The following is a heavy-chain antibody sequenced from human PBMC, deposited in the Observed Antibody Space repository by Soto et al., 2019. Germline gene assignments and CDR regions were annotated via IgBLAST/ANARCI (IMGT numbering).Heavy chain of an antibody. J-gene: IGHJ6*01. CDR1: GGTFSSYS. V-gene: IGHV1-69*01. D-gene: IGHD3-16*01. CDR2: SIPIFRTA. CDR3: ARWGQHRKASNYYDMDV. Sequence: QVPLVQSGAEVKKPGSSVKVSCKASGGTFSSYSISWVRQAPGQGLEWMGGSIPIFRTANYAQKFQGRVTITADESTSTVYMELSSLRSEDTAVYYCARWGQHRKASNYYDMDVWGQGTTVTVSS.